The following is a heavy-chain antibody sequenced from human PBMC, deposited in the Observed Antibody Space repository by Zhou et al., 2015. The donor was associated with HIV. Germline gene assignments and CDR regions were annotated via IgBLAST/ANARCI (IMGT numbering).Heavy chain of an antibody. V-gene: IGHV1-69*01. D-gene: IGHD3-10*01. CDR2: IIPIFGTA. CDR3: ARDPYRPRGSGNYYYGMDV. CDR1: GGTFSSYA. Sequence: QVQLVQSGAEVKKPGSSVKVSCKASGGTFSSYAISWVRQAPGQGLEWMGGIIPIFGTANYAQKFQGRVTITADESTNTAYMDLSSLRSDDTAVYFCARDPYRPRGSGNYYYGMDVWGQGTTVTVSS. J-gene: IGHJ6*02.